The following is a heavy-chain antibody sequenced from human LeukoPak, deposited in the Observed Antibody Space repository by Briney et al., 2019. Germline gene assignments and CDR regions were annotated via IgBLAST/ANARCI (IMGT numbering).Heavy chain of an antibody. Sequence: GGSLRLSCAASGFTFTFSTSGMHWVRQAPGKGLEWVSVIWYDASNKYYADSVKGRFTISRDSSKNTLYPQMNDLRAEDTAVYYCARGNGGNHAHLDYWGQGTLVTVSS. CDR1: GFTFTFSTSG. CDR3: ARGNGGNHAHLDY. D-gene: IGHD1-14*01. J-gene: IGHJ4*02. CDR2: IWYDASNK. V-gene: IGHV3-33*01.